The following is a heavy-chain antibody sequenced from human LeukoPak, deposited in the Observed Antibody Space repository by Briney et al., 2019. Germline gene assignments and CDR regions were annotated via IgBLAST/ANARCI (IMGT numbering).Heavy chain of an antibody. CDR3: AKSRSSSSTSCYNY. CDR2: ISGSGAST. Sequence: GGSLRLSCAASGFPFSSYAMNWVRQAPGKGLEWVSAISGSGASTYYADSVKDRFPLSRDDSKNTLYLQMNSLRAEDTAVYYCAKSRSSSSTSCYNYWGQGTLVTVSS. D-gene: IGHD2-2*02. J-gene: IGHJ4*02. CDR1: GFPFSSYA. V-gene: IGHV3-23*01.